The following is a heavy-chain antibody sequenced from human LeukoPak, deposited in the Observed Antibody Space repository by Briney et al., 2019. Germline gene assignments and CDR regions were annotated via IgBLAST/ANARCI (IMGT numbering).Heavy chain of an antibody. CDR1: GGSISSSSYY. CDR2: IYYSGST. J-gene: IGHJ4*02. V-gene: IGHV4-39*01. Sequence: PSETLSLTCTVAGGSISSSSYYSGWIRQPPGNGLEWIGSIYYSGSTYYNRSLKSRVTISEDTYKNQFSLKLSSVTDADTAVYYCARRHYYGSGSYYNYWGQGTLVTVSS. D-gene: IGHD3-10*01. CDR3: ARRHYYGSGSYYNY.